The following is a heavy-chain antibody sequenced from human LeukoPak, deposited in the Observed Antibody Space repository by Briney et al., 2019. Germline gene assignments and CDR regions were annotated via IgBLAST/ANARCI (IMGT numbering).Heavy chain of an antibody. CDR1: GGSISSGGYY. D-gene: IGHD1-26*01. V-gene: IGHV4-31*03. CDR3: AREISLGATMYFDY. J-gene: IGHJ4*02. CDR2: IYYSGST. Sequence: SETLSLTCTVSGGSISSGGYYWSWIRHHPGEGLEWIGYIYYSGSTYYNPSLKSRVTISVDTSKNQFSLKLSSVTAADTAVYYCAREISLGATMYFDYWGQGTLVTVSS.